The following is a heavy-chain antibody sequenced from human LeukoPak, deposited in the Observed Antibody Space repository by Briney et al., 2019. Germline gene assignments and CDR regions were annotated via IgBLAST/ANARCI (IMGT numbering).Heavy chain of an antibody. CDR1: GFTFSSYS. CDR3: ARGKGSGDYKYYCYN. Sequence: PGGSLRLSCAASGFTFSSYSMSWVRQAPGKGLEWVSSISSSSSYIYYADSVKGRFTISRDNAKNSLYLQMTSLSSEATAVYYFARGKGSGDYKYYCYNWGQGNLVTVSS. J-gene: IGHJ4*02. V-gene: IGHV3-21*01. CDR2: ISSSSSYI. D-gene: IGHD4-17*01.